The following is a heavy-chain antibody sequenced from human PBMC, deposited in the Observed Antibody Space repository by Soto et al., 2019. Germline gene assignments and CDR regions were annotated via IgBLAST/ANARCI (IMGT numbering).Heavy chain of an antibody. Sequence: ASVKVSCKASGNTLAGYYMHWVRQAPGQGLEWMGWINPNSGGTNYAQKFQGRVTMTRDTSISTAYMELSSLRSDDTAVYYCEREIYGDNGGFDYWGQGTLVTVSS. J-gene: IGHJ4*02. D-gene: IGHD2-21*02. V-gene: IGHV1-2*02. CDR1: GNTLAGYY. CDR3: EREIYGDNGGFDY. CDR2: INPNSGGT.